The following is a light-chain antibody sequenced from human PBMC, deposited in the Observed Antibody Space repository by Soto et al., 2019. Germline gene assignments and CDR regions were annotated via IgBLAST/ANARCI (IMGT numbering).Light chain of an antibody. CDR1: QSVSSN. J-gene: IGKJ1*01. V-gene: IGKV3-15*01. CDR3: QKYNNWPRT. Sequence: EIVMTQSPATLSLSPGERATLSCRASQSVSSNLAWYQQKPGQAPRLLIYGASTRATGIPARFSGSGSGTEFTLTIRSLRSEDFAVYYCQKYNNWPRTFGQGTKVDIK. CDR2: GAS.